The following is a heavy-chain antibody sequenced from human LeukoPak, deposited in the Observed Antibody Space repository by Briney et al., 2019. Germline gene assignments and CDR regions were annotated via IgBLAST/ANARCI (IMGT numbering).Heavy chain of an antibody. CDR3: ARPLHYYDSSDYPHAFDI. J-gene: IGHJ3*02. D-gene: IGHD3-22*01. V-gene: IGHV1-18*01. CDR2: ISTYNGNT. Sequence: GASVKVSCKASGYTFTSYGISWVRQAPGQGLEWMGWISTYNGNTNYAQKLQGRVTMTTDTSTSTAYMELRRLRSDDTAVYYCARPLHYYDSSDYPHAFDIWGQGTMVTVSS. CDR1: GYTFTSYG.